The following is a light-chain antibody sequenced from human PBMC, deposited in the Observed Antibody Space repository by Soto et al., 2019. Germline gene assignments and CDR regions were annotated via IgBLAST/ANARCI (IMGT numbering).Light chain of an antibody. J-gene: IGLJ2*01. CDR3: QSDGINLSCVV. Sequence: QPVLTQPPSVSGAPGQRVTISCTGSRSNIGAGYDVHWYQQLPGTAPKLLIDGNTNRPSGIPDRFSGSKSGTSASLAITGLHAEEEADYYCQSDGINLSCVVFGGGTKLTVL. CDR1: RSNIGAGYD. V-gene: IGLV1-40*01. CDR2: GNT.